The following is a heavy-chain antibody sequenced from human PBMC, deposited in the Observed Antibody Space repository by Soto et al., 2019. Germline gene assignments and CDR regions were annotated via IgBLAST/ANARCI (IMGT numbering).Heavy chain of an antibody. V-gene: IGHV3-30-3*01. CDR2: ISYDGSNK. CDR1: GFTFSSYA. J-gene: IGHJ4*02. Sequence: PGGSLRLSCAASGFTFSSYAMHWVRQAPGKGLEWVAVISYDGSNKYYADSVKGRFTISRDNSKNTLYLQMNSLRAEDTAVYYCASTHEPYDSSGYYPLDFDYWGQGTLVTVSS. D-gene: IGHD3-22*01. CDR3: ASTHEPYDSSGYYPLDFDY.